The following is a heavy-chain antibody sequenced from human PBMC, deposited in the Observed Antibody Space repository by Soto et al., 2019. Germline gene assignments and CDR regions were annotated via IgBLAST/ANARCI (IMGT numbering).Heavy chain of an antibody. CDR2: LSGYNGDT. D-gene: IGHD4-17*01. V-gene: IGHV1-18*01. J-gene: IGHJ4*02. CDR1: GYTFTSYG. Sequence: ASVKVSCKASGYTFTSYGISWVRQAPGQGLEWMGWLSGYNGDTNYAQKLQGRVTMSTDASTSTAYMELRSLRSDDTAVYYCARDPGASTVTIDYWGQGTLVTVSS. CDR3: ARDPGASTVTIDY.